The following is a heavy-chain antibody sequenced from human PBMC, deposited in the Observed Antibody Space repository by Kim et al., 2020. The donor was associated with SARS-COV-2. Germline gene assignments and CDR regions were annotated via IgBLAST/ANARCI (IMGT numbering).Heavy chain of an antibody. V-gene: IGHV1-3*01. D-gene: IGHD3-16*01. J-gene: IGHJ5*02. Sequence: KTKYSQNFQARVTMTSDTSTSTVYMQLSSLRSEDTAIYYCVLGWGTYDLEHWGQGTLVTVSS. CDR2: KT. CDR3: VLGWGTYDLEH.